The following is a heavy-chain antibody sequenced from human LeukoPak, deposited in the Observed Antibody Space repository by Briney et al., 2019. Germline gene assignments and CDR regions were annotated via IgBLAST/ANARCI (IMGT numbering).Heavy chain of an antibody. Sequence: GGSLRLSCAASGFTFSSYSMNWVRQAPGKGQEWVSYISSSSSTIYYADSVKGRFTISRDNAKNSLYLQMNSLRAEDTAVYYCASPSRFDYWGQGTLVTVSS. CDR3: ASPSRFDY. CDR2: ISSSSSTI. J-gene: IGHJ4*02. V-gene: IGHV3-48*01. CDR1: GFTFSSYS.